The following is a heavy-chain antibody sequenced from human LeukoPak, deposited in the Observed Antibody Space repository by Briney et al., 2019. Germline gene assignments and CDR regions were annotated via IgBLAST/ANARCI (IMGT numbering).Heavy chain of an antibody. CDR1: GFTFSSYA. V-gene: IGHV3-23*01. CDR2: ISGSGGST. Sequence: GGPLRLSCAASGFTFSSYAMSWVRQAPGKGLEWVSAISGSGGSTYYADSVKGRFTISRDNSKNTLYLQMNSLRAEDTAVYYCAKDLPSDSSGYYYLDYYYYGMDVWGQGTTVTVSS. CDR3: AKDLPSDSSGYYYLDYYYYGMDV. D-gene: IGHD3-22*01. J-gene: IGHJ6*02.